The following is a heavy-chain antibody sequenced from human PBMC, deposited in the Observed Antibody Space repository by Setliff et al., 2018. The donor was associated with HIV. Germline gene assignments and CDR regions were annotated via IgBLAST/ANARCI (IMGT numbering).Heavy chain of an antibody. D-gene: IGHD6-13*01. V-gene: IGHV2-5*02. CDR3: VHSIPEDFNSSSWYKFYYGMDV. CDR2: IYWDDDK. Sequence: SGPTLVNPTETLTLTCTFSGFSLTTVGGVGWIRQPPGKALEWLARIYWDDDKRYSPSLNSRLTITKDTSRNQVDLTMTNMDPVDTGTYYCVHSIPEDFNSSSWYKFYYGMDVWGQGTTVTVSS. CDR1: GFSLTTVGG. J-gene: IGHJ6*02.